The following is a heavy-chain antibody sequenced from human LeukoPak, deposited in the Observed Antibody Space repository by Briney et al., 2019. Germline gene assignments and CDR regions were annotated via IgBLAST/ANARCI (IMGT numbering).Heavy chain of an antibody. V-gene: IGHV4-34*01. CDR2: INHSGST. CDR1: GGSFSVYY. D-gene: IGHD3-3*01. J-gene: IGHJ5*02. Sequence: PSETLSLTCAVYGGSFSVYYWSWIRQPPGKGLEWIGEINHSGSTNYNPSLKSRVTIPVDTSKNQFSLKLSSVTAADTAVYYCARSRITIFGVVIGFDPWGQGTLVTVSS. CDR3: ARSRITIFGVVIGFDP.